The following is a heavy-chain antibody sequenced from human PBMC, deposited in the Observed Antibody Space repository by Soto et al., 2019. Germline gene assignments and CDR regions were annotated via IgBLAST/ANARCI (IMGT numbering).Heavy chain of an antibody. D-gene: IGHD3-9*01. V-gene: IGHV4-31*03. Sequence: SETLSLTCTVSGGSISSGGYYWSWIRQHPGKGLEWIGYIYYSGSTYHNPSLKSRVTISVDTSKNQFSLKLSSVTAADTAVYYCARSGGHYDILTAFDYWGQGTLVTVSS. CDR3: ARSGGHYDILTAFDY. CDR2: IYYSGST. J-gene: IGHJ4*02. CDR1: GGSISSGGYY.